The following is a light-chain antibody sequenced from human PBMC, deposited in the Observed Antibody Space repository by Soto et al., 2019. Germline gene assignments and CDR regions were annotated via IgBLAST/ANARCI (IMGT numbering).Light chain of an antibody. CDR3: AVWDDSLDGWV. V-gene: IGLV1-44*01. J-gene: IGLJ3*02. CDR2: NNN. CDR1: SSNIGSHV. Sequence: QSVLTQPPSASGTPGQRVTISCSGSSSNIGSHVVYWYQQLAGTAPKLLMYNNNQRPSGARDRFSGSKSGTSASLAISGLQSEDEADYYCAVWDDSLDGWVFGGGTKLTVL.